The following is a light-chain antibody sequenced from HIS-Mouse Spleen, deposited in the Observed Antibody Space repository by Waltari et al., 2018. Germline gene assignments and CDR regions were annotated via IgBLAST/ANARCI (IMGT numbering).Light chain of an antibody. CDR1: SSDVGGYHS. CDR2: EVS. V-gene: IGLV2-8*01. CDR3: SSYAGSNNVV. J-gene: IGLJ2*01. Sequence: QSALTQPPSASGSPGQSVTISCTGTSSDVGGYHSVSWYQQHPGKAPKLMIYEVSKRPSGVPDRFSGSKSGNTASLTVSGLQAEDEADYYCSSYAGSNNVVFGGGTKLTVL.